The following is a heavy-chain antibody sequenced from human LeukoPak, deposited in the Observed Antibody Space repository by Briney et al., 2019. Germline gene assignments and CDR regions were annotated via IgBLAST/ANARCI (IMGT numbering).Heavy chain of an antibody. CDR3: AKEAGSGFDY. Sequence: PGGSLRLSCAASGFTFSSYGMHRVRQAPGKGLEWVAVISYDGSNKYYADSVKGRFTISRDNSKNTLYPQMNSLRAEDTAVYYCAKEAGSGFDYWGQGTLVTVSS. D-gene: IGHD6-25*01. J-gene: IGHJ4*02. CDR1: GFTFSSYG. V-gene: IGHV3-30*18. CDR2: ISYDGSNK.